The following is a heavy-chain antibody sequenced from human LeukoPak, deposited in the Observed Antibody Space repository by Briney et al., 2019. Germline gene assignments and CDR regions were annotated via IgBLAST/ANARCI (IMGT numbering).Heavy chain of an antibody. CDR2: ISSSSSYI. Sequence: GGSLRLSCAAYGFTLSSHSMNWVRQAPGKGLEWVSSISSSSSYIHSADSVKGRFTISRDNAKTSLYLQMNSLRAEDTAVYYCARDLYDSGAYSSPIDYWGQGTLVTVSS. CDR3: ARDLYDSGAYSSPIDY. D-gene: IGHD3-22*01. J-gene: IGHJ4*02. CDR1: GFTLSSHS. V-gene: IGHV3-21*01.